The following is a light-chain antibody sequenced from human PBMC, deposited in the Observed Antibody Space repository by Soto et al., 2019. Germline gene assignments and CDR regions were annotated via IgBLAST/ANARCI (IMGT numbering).Light chain of an antibody. Sequence: QSALTQPASVSGSPGQSITISCTGTSSDVGYYNYVSWYQQHSGKAPKLMIYEVTNRPSGVSNRFSVSKSGNTASLTISGLHAEDEADYYCSSYTSSTTLVFGGGTKLTVL. V-gene: IGLV2-14*01. CDR2: EVT. CDR1: SSDVGYYNY. J-gene: IGLJ2*01. CDR3: SSYTSSTTLV.